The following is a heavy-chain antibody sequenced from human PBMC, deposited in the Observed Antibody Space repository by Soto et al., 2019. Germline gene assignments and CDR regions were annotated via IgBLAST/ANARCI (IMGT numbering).Heavy chain of an antibody. V-gene: IGHV3-23*01. CDR1: GFTFSTSA. Sequence: PGGAQRLSCEASGFTFSTSAMSWVRQAPGKGLEWVSTISGSGGGKYYADSVNGRFTISGDNSKNTLFLQMNSLRAEDTALYYCARNWGIFDYWGQGTLVTVSS. D-gene: IGHD7-27*01. CDR2: ISGSGGGK. CDR3: ARNWGIFDY. J-gene: IGHJ4*02.